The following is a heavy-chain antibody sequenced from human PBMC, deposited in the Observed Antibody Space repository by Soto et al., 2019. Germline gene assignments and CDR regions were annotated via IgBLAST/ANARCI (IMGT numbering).Heavy chain of an antibody. D-gene: IGHD1-1*01. J-gene: IGHJ6*02. CDR1: GYSFTDYY. V-gene: IGHV1-2*02. CDR3: AREHVRPRTGAMDV. Sequence: ASVKVSCKASGYSFTDYYMHWVRQAPGQGLEWMGWINPYRGATNYAQKFRGRVTMTRDTSISTAYMELSRLRSDDTAVYWCAREHVRPRTGAMDVWGQGTTVTVSS. CDR2: INPYRGAT.